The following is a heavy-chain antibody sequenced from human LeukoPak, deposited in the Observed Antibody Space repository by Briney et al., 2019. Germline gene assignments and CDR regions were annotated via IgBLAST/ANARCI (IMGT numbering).Heavy chain of an antibody. CDR3: ASETLTGIDY. CDR1: GFTFSSYS. Sequence: PGGSLRLSCAASGFTFSSYSMNWVRQAPGKGLEWVSYISSSSSTIYYADSVKGRFTISRDNAKNSLYLQMNSLRAEDTAVYHCASETLTGIDYWGQGTLVTVSS. V-gene: IGHV3-48*01. J-gene: IGHJ4*02. D-gene: IGHD7-27*01. CDR2: ISSSSSTI.